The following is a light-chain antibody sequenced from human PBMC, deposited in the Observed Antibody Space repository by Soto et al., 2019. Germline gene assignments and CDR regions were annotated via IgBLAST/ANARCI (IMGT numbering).Light chain of an antibody. CDR2: GAS. CDR1: QSVSSH. CDR3: QHYNNWPRT. Sequence: EIVMTQSPATLSVSPGERATLSCRACQSVSSHLAWYQQKPGQAPRLLISGASTRATGIQARFSGSGAGTEFTLTISSLQSEDFSDYYCQHYNNWPRTFGQGTKVEI. J-gene: IGKJ1*01. V-gene: IGKV3-15*01.